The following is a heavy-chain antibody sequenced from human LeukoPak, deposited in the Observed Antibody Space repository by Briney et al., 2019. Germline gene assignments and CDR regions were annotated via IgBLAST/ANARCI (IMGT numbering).Heavy chain of an antibody. Sequence: SETLSLTCTVSGVSIRGYYWSWIRQPPGKGLEWIGYSYYSGSANYNPSLKSRVTISVDTSKNQFSLKLTSVTAADTAVYYCASTYYYASGTYHRPFDYWGQGTLVTVSS. V-gene: IGHV4-59*08. J-gene: IGHJ4*02. D-gene: IGHD3-10*01. CDR3: ASTYYYASGTYHRPFDY. CDR2: SYYSGSA. CDR1: GVSIRGYY.